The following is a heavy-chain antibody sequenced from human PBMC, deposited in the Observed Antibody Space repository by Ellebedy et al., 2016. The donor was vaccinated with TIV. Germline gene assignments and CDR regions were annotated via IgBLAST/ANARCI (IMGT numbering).Heavy chain of an antibody. J-gene: IGHJ6*02. V-gene: IGHV1-2*02. D-gene: IGHD4-23*01. CDR1: ENTFTDYY. CDR2: INPHSGGT. CDR3: ASRAADTVITRGYYYYGMDV. Sequence: AASVKVSCKASENTFTDYYIHWVRQAPGQGLEWMGWINPHSGGTNTAEKFQGRVTMTRATSISTAYMELSRLGSDDTAVYYCASRAADTVITRGYYYYGMDVWGQGTTVTVSS.